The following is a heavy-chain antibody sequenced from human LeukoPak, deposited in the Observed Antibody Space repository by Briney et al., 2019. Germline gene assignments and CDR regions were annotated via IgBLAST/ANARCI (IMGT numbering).Heavy chain of an antibody. CDR1: GFTFSSYA. D-gene: IGHD4-17*01. Sequence: GGSLRRSCAASGFTFSSYAMHWVRQAPGKGLEYVSAISSNGGSTYYANSVKGRFTISRDNSKNTLYLQMGSLRAEDMAVYYCARGNYGDYHFDYWGQGTLVTVSS. CDR3: ARGNYGDYHFDY. CDR2: ISSNGGST. J-gene: IGHJ4*02. V-gene: IGHV3-64*01.